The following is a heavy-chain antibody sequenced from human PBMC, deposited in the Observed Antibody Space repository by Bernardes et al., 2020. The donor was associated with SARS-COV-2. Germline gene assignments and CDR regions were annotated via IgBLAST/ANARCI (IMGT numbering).Heavy chain of an antibody. D-gene: IGHD3-16*01. J-gene: IGHJ2*01. CDR2: INYSGST. CDR1: GGSLRGYY. V-gene: IGHV4-34*01. Sequence: SETLSLTCAIYGGSLRGYYWNWIRQPPGKGLEWIGEINYSGSTNYNPSPKSRVTISIDTSKNQFSLNLSSVTAADTAVYYCARAVWGIWHYDLWCRGTLVTVSS. CDR3: ARAVWGIWHYDL.